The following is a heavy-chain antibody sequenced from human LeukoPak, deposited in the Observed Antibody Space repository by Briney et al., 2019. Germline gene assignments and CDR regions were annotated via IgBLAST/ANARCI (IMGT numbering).Heavy chain of an antibody. CDR3: ARHMSSSWGWYFDL. Sequence: PSETLSLTCTVSGGSISSYYWSWIRQPPGKGLEWIGYIYYSGSTNYNPSLKSRVTISVDTSKNQFSLKLSSVTAADTAVYYCARHMSSSWGWYFDLWGRGTPVTVSS. J-gene: IGHJ2*01. CDR2: IYYSGST. V-gene: IGHV4-59*08. CDR1: GGSISSYY. D-gene: IGHD6-13*01.